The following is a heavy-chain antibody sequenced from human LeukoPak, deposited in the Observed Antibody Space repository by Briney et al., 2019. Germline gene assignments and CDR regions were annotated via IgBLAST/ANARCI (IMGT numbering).Heavy chain of an antibody. CDR3: ARLDADSGGYYYFDY. D-gene: IGHD3-22*01. V-gene: IGHV5-51*01. Sequence: GESLQISCKGSGYSFTNYWIGWVRQMPGKGLEWMGIIYPGDSDTRYSPSFQGQVTISADKSITTAYLHWSSLKASGTAIYYCARLDADSGGYYYFDYWGQGILVTVSS. CDR2: IYPGDSDT. J-gene: IGHJ4*02. CDR1: GYSFTNYW.